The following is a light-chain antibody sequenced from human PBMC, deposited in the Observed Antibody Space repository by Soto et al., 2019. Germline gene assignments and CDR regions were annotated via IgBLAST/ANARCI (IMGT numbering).Light chain of an antibody. CDR1: QSVSSK. V-gene: IGKV3-15*01. CDR2: GAS. J-gene: IGKJ1*01. Sequence: EIVMTQSPATLSVSTGEGATLSCRASQSVSSKLAWYQQKPGQAPRLLIYGASTRATGIPARFSGSGSETEFTHIISSLQSEDSAVYYCQHYNSWLWTFGQGTKVDSK. CDR3: QHYNSWLWT.